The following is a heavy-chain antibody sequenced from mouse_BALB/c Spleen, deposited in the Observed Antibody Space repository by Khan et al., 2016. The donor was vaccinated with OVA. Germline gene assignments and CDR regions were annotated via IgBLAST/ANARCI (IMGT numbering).Heavy chain of an antibody. Sequence: QIQLVQSGTELARPGASVKMSCKASGYTFTNYTMHWVKQRPGQGLEWIGYINPSSGYTNYNQKFKDKATLTADKSSITAYMQLSSLTSEDSAIYYGAREGAYYRSDGWFAYWGQGTLVTVSA. D-gene: IGHD2-14*01. J-gene: IGHJ3*01. CDR2: INPSSGYT. V-gene: IGHV1-4*01. CDR1: GYTFTNYT. CDR3: AREGAYYRSDGWFAY.